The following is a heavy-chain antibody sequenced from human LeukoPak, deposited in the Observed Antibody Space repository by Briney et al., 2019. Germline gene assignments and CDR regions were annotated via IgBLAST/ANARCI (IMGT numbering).Heavy chain of an antibody. V-gene: IGHV4-59*01. CDR3: ARAYRGVATDY. CDR2: IYYSGST. J-gene: IGHJ4*02. CDR1: GGSISSYY. Sequence: PSETLSRTCTVSGGSISSYYWSWVRQPPGKGLEWIGYIYYSGSTNYNPSLKSRVTISVDTSKNQFSLKLRSVTAADTAVYYCARAYRGVATDYWGQGTLVTVSS. D-gene: IGHD5-12*01.